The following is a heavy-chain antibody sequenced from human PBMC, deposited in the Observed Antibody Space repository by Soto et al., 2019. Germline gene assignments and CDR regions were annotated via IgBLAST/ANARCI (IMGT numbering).Heavy chain of an antibody. CDR3: AREDSIIIPAVSDF. V-gene: IGHV3-30-3*01. CDR1: GFTFSSYA. CDR2: ISYDGSNK. J-gene: IGHJ4*02. D-gene: IGHD2-2*01. Sequence: GGSLRLSCAASGFTFSSYAMHWVRQAPGKGLEWVAAISYDGSNKYYADSVKGRFTISRDNAKNSVSLQMNTLRVEDTAVYYCAREDSIIIPAVSDFWGQGTLVTVSS.